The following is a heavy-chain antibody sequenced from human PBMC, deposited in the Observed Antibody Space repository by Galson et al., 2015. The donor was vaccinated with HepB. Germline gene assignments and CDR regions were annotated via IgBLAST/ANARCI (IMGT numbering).Heavy chain of an antibody. D-gene: IGHD5-18*01. V-gene: IGHV3-48*02. J-gene: IGHJ4*02. CDR1: GFTFSSNS. CDR3: ARGSTAMVY. CDR2: ISGSASAI. Sequence: SLRLSCAASGFTFSSNSMNWVRQAPGKGLEWLSYISGSASAIYYADSVKGRFTISRDNAKNSLYLQMNNLRDEDTATYYCARGSTAMVYGGQGTLVTVS.